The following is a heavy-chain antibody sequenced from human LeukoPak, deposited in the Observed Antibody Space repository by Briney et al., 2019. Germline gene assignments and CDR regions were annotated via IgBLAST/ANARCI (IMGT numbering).Heavy chain of an antibody. CDR3: ARSRYYYGSGSYPFDY. D-gene: IGHD3-10*01. Sequence: PSETLSLTCTVSGGSISSYYRSWIRQPPGKGLEWIVGIYTSGSTNYNPSLKSRVTMSVDTSKNQFSLKLSSVTAADTAVYYCARSRYYYGSGSYPFDYWGQGTLVTVSS. CDR1: GGSISSYY. V-gene: IGHV4-4*07. J-gene: IGHJ4*02. CDR2: IYTSGST.